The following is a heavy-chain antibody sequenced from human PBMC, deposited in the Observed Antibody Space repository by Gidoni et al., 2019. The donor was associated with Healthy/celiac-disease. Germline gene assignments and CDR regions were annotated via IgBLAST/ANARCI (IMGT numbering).Heavy chain of an antibody. CDR3: ARGAPIAAAGIGFDY. V-gene: IGHV3-48*02. D-gene: IGHD6-13*01. CDR1: GLTFSTYS. CDR2: ISSSSNLI. Sequence: EVQLVESGGGLVQPGGSLRLSCAASGLTFSTYSMNWVRQAPGKGLEWVSHISSSSNLIYYADSVKGRFTISRDSAKDSLYLQMNSLRDEDTAVYYCARGAPIAAAGIGFDYWGQGTLVTVSS. J-gene: IGHJ4*02.